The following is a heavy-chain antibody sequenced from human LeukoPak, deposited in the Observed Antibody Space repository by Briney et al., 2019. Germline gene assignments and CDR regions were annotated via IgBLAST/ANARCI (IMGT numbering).Heavy chain of an antibody. CDR2: ISGSGERT. D-gene: IGHD1-26*01. V-gene: IGHV3-23*01. CDR3: VSQSYSGSDNYYFHY. CDR1: GFMFSTYA. J-gene: IGHJ4*02. Sequence: QPGGSLRLSRVTSGFMFSTYAMSWVRQAPGKGLEWVSIISGSGERTYYADSVKGRFTVSRDNSKNTLYLQMKSLRAEDTAVYYCVSQSYSGSDNYYFHYWGQGTLVAVSS.